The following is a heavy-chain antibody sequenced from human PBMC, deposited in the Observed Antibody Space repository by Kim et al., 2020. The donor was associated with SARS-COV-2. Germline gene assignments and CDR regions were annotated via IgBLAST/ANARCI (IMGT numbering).Heavy chain of an antibody. D-gene: IGHD6-19*01. V-gene: IGHV3-23*01. J-gene: IGHJ4*02. CDR1: GFTFNSNA. Sequence: GGSLRLSCAASGFTFNSNAMSWVRQAPGKGLEWVSSIKSSGGDTYYAALEKGRFTISRDNSKNTLYLQMNSLTADDTAIYYCAKTGSGWYFDGGGQGTL. CDR3: AKTGSGWYFDG. CDR2: IKSSGGDT.